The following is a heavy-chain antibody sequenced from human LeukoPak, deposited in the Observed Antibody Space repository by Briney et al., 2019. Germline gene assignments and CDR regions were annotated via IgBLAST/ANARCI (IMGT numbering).Heavy chain of an antibody. CDR1: GDSISNYY. J-gene: IGHJ4*02. CDR2: NYTSGST. D-gene: IGHD3-22*01. Sequence: SETLSLTCTVSGDSISNYYWSWIRQPAGKGLEWIGRNYTSGSTNYNPSLKSRVTMSVDTSKNQFSLKLSSVTAADTAVYYCARSGYYYDSSAYYSDYWGQGTLVTVSS. CDR3: ARSGYYYDSSAYYSDY. V-gene: IGHV4-4*07.